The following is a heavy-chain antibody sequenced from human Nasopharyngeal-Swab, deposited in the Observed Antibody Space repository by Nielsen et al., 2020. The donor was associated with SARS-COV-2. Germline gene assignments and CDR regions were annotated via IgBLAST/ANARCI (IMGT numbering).Heavy chain of an antibody. CDR3: ARDPNRITMIVVVRPGGWFDP. CDR1: GFTFSSYW. CDR2: IKQDGSEK. Sequence: GESLKISCAASGFTFSSYWMSWVRQAPGKGLEWVANIKQDGSEKYYVDSVKGRFTISRDNAKNSLYLQMNSLRAEDTAVYYCARDPNRITMIVVVRPGGWFDPWGQGTLVTVSS. V-gene: IGHV3-7*01. D-gene: IGHD3-22*01. J-gene: IGHJ5*02.